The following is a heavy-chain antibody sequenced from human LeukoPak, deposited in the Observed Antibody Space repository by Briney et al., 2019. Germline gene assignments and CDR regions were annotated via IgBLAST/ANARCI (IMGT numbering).Heavy chain of an antibody. CDR2: INHSGST. Sequence: PSETLSLTCAVYGGSFNGYFWSWIRQPPGEGLEWIGEINHSGSTNYNPSLKSRVTISVDTSKNQFSLSLSSVTAADTAVYYCARDLYNWNFFDYWGQGILVTVSS. CDR1: GGSFNGYF. V-gene: IGHV4-34*01. CDR3: ARDLYNWNFFDY. D-gene: IGHD1-20*01. J-gene: IGHJ4*02.